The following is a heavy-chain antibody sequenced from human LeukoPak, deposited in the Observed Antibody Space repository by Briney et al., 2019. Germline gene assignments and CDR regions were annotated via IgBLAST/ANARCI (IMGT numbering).Heavy chain of an antibody. V-gene: IGHV4-59*08. CDR3: ARGGGGIAVAGIDY. J-gene: IGHJ4*02. D-gene: IGHD6-19*01. Sequence: SETLSLTCTVSGGSISSYYWSWIRQPPGKGLEWIGYIYYSGSTNYNPSLKSRVTISVDTSKNQLSLKLSSVTAADTAVYYCARGGGGIAVAGIDYWGQGTLVSVSS. CDR1: GGSISSYY. CDR2: IYYSGST.